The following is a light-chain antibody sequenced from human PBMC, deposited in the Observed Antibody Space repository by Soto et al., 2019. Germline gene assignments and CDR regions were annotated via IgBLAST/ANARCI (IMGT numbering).Light chain of an antibody. CDR3: QQRSNWPPVVT. Sequence: DIELTQSPATLSLSPGEGATLSCMYSQTFSNFLDWYQQKPGKAPRLLIYDASKRATGLPARFSGTGSRTDFTRNIRSLEPEEFAVYYCQQRSNWPPVVTFVGGTKVDI. CDR2: DAS. V-gene: IGKV3-11*01. CDR1: QTFSNF. J-gene: IGKJ4*01.